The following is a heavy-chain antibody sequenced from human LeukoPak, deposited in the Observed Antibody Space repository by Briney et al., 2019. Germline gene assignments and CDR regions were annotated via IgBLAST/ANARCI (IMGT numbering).Heavy chain of an antibody. Sequence: ASVKVSCKASGYTFTSYYIHWVRQAPGQGLEWMGWISAYNGNTNYAQKFRDRVAMITDTSTSTAYMELRSLRSDDTAVYYCARDGFFGSGIVGAFDIWGQGTMVTVSS. V-gene: IGHV1-18*04. CDR3: ARDGFFGSGIVGAFDI. CDR1: GYTFTSYY. CDR2: ISAYNGNT. D-gene: IGHD3-10*01. J-gene: IGHJ3*02.